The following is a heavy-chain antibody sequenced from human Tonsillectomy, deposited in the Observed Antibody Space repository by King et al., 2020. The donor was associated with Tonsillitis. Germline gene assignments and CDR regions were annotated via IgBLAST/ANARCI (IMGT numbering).Heavy chain of an antibody. Sequence: QLQESGPGLAKPSETLSLTCTVSGASINNSTYYWGWIRQPPGKGLEWIASIYHSGSTYYNPSLKSRVTISVDTSKNHFSLEVISVTAADTAVYYCASDPGLWGPSRWGQGTLVTVSS. CDR2: IYHSGST. J-gene: IGHJ4*02. D-gene: IGHD7-27*01. CDR3: ASDPGLWGPSR. V-gene: IGHV4-39*02. CDR1: GASINNSTYY.